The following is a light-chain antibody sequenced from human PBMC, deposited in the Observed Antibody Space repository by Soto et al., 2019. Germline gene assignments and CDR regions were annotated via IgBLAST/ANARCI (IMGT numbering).Light chain of an antibody. CDR2: GAS. CDR3: QQYNNWPPYT. Sequence: MTQSPSTLSGSVGDRATLSCRASQTVSSNLAWYQQKPGQPPRLLIYGASTSATGIPARFSGSGSGTEFTLTISSLQSEDFAVYYCQQYNNWPPYTFGQGTKLEIK. J-gene: IGKJ2*01. CDR1: QTVSSN. V-gene: IGKV3D-15*01.